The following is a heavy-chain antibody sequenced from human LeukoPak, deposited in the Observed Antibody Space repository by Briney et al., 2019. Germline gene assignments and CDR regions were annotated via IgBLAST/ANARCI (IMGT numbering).Heavy chain of an antibody. D-gene: IGHD3-10*01. CDR2: INPSGGTT. CDR1: GYTLTSYY. V-gene: IGHV1-46*01. J-gene: IGHJ5*02. CDR3: ARNGEVLSWFDP. Sequence: GAAVKVSCKASGYTLTSYYMHWVRQAPGQGLEWMGIINPSGGTTTYAQKFQGRLTMTRDTSTSTVYMELSSLRSEDTAVYSCARNGEVLSWFDPWGQGTLVTVSS.